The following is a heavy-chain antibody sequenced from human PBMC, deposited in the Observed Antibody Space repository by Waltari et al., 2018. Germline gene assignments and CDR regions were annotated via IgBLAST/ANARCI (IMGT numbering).Heavy chain of an antibody. D-gene: IGHD6-6*01. CDR1: GFTFSSYG. Sequence: QVQLVESGGGVVQPGRSLRLSCAASGFTFSSYGMHWVRQAPGKGLEWVAVIWYYGSNKYYADSVKGRFTISRDNSKNTLYLQMNSLRAEDTAVYYCARDRRSSSSYYYYYGMDVWGQGTTVTVSS. CDR2: IWYYGSNK. V-gene: IGHV3-33*01. CDR3: ARDRRSSSSYYYYYGMDV. J-gene: IGHJ6*02.